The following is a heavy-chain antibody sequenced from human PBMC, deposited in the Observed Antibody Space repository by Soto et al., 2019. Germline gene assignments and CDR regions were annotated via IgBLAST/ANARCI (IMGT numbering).Heavy chain of an antibody. Sequence: SETLSLTGSVSGGSLSGYSWSWIRQTPGKGLEWAGSVHASGSTNYNPSLKSRVNMLVDTSKNRLTLNLSSVTAADTAVYYCARDRGFWSGYYREEYVFDTWGQGRLATVSS. V-gene: IGHV4-59*12. D-gene: IGHD3-3*01. CDR2: VHASGST. CDR1: GGSLSGYS. CDR3: ARDRGFWSGYYREEYVFDT. J-gene: IGHJ4*02.